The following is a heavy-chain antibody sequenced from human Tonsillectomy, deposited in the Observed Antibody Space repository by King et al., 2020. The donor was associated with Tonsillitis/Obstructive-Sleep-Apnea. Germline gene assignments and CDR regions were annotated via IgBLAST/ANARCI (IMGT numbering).Heavy chain of an antibody. D-gene: IGHD4-11*01. CDR3: VKESIATVTTWDYYYGMDV. Sequence: VQLVESGGGLVQPGGSLRLSCSASGFTFSSYAMHWVRQAPGKGLEYVSAISSNGGSTYYADSVKGRFTISRDNSKNTLYLQMSSLRAEDTAVYYCVKESIATVTTWDYYYGMDVWGQGTTVTVSS. CDR2: ISSNGGST. J-gene: IGHJ6*02. CDR1: GFTFSSYA. V-gene: IGHV3-64D*06.